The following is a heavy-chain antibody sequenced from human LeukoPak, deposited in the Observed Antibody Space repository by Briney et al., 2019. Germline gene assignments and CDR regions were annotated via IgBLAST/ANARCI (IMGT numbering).Heavy chain of an antibody. CDR1: GCSISSYY. CDR2: IYYSGST. V-gene: IGHV4-59*01. Sequence: SETLSLTCTVSGCSISSYYWSWIRQPPGKGLEWIGYIYYSGSTNYNPSLKSRVTISVDSSKNQFSLKLSSVTAADTAMYYCARMSSNWYAARVFDYWGQGTLVTVSS. D-gene: IGHD6-13*01. J-gene: IGHJ4*02. CDR3: ARMSSNWYAARVFDY.